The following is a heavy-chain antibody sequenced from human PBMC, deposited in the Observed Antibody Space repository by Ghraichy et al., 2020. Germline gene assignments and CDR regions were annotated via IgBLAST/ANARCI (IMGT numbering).Heavy chain of an antibody. CDR2: ISGSGGTT. D-gene: IGHD3-10*01. Sequence: GESLNISCAASGFTFSSNALNWVRQAPGKGLQWVSVISGSGGTTYYADSVKGRFTISRDNSKNTLYLQMNSLRAEDTAVYYCAKTSGVAIIGWFDPWGQGTPVTVSS. CDR3: AKTSGVAIIGWFDP. V-gene: IGHV3-23*01. J-gene: IGHJ5*02. CDR1: GFTFSSNA.